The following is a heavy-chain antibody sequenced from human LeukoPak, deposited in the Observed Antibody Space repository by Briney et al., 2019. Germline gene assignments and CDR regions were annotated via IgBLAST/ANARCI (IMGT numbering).Heavy chain of an antibody. CDR1: GVTFSSYG. J-gene: IGHJ4*02. D-gene: IGHD3-3*01. Sequence: GGSLRLSCAASGVTFSSYGMHWVRQAPGKGLEWVSRISSTSSHINYADSVKGRFTISRDNTKNSVYLQMSSLRAEDTAVYYCARDLSVSYWGQGTLVTVSS. V-gene: IGHV3-21*01. CDR2: ISSTSSHI. CDR3: ARDLSVSY.